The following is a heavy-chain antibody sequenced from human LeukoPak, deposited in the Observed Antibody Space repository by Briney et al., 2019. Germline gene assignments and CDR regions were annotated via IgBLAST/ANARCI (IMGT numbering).Heavy chain of an antibody. CDR3: ARDFRGTTVAYY. CDR2: IKQDGSEK. CDR1: AFTFSSYW. J-gene: IGHJ4*02. D-gene: IGHD4-23*01. Sequence: PGGSLRLSCAPSAFTFSSYWMSWVRQAPGKGLEWVANIKQDGSEKYYVDSVNGRFTISRDNAKNSLYLQMNSLRAEDTAVYYCARDFRGTTVAYYWGQGTLVTVSS. V-gene: IGHV3-7*01.